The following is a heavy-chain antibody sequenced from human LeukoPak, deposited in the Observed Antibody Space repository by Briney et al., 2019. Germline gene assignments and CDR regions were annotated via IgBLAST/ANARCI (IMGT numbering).Heavy chain of an antibody. Sequence: SETLSLTCTVSGGSIGSSSYYWGWIRQPPGKGLEWIGSIYYSGSTYYNPSLKSRVTISVDTSKNQFSLKLSSVTAADTAVYYCARLYYYDSSGSGYYYYMDVWGKGTTVTVSS. CDR3: ARLYYYDSSGSGYYYYMDV. CDR1: GGSIGSSSYY. CDR2: IYYSGST. J-gene: IGHJ6*03. D-gene: IGHD3-22*01. V-gene: IGHV4-39*01.